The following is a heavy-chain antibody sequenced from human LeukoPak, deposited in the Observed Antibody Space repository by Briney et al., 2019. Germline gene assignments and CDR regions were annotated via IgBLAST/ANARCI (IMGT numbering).Heavy chain of an antibody. D-gene: IGHD2-2*02. CDR2: IYYSGST. CDR1: GGSITCSSYY. CDR3: ARILYVSYYYYGMDV. J-gene: IGHJ6*02. V-gene: IGHV4-39*01. Sequence: KASETLSLTCTVSGGSITCSSYYWGWIRQPPGKGLEWIGSIYYSGSTYYNPSLKSRVTISVDTSKNQFSLKLSSVTAADTAVYYCARILYVSYYYYGMDVWGQGTTVTVSS.